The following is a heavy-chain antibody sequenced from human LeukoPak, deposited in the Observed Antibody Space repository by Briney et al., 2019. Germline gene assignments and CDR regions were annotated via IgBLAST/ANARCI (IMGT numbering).Heavy chain of an antibody. V-gene: IGHV3-7*01. CDR3: VRRYYYDSSGYYY. J-gene: IGHJ4*02. CDR2: IKQDGSEK. CDR1: GFTFSSYW. D-gene: IGHD3-22*01. Sequence: PGGSLRLSCAASGFTFSSYWMSWVRQAPGKGLEWVANIKQDGSEKYYVDSVKGRFTISRDNAKNSLYLQMNSLRAEDTAVYYCVRRYYYDSSGYYYWGQGTLVTVSS.